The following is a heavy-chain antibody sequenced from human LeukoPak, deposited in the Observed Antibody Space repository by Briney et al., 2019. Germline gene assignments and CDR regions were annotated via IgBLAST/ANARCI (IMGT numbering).Heavy chain of an antibody. V-gene: IGHV3-21*01. J-gene: IGHJ5*02. D-gene: IGHD2-2*01. CDR3: ARQAWGYQYNADGNWFDP. CDR2: ISSSSSYI. Sequence: GGSLRLSCAASGFTFSSYSMNWVRQAPGKGLEWVSSISSSSSYIYYADSVKGRFTISRDNAKNSLYLQMNSLRAEDTAEYYCARQAWGYQYNADGNWFDPWGQGTLVTVSS. CDR1: GFTFSSYS.